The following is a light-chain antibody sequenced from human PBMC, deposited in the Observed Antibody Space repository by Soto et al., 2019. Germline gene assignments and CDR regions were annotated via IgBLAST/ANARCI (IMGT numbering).Light chain of an antibody. V-gene: IGLV1-47*02. CDR3: AAWDDSLSGYV. CDR2: SNN. J-gene: IGLJ1*01. CDR1: DSNIARRN. Sequence: QSVLTQPPSASATPGQRVTISCSGSDSNIARRNVYWYQQLPGTAPKLLIYSNNQRPSGVPDRFSGSKSGTSASLAISGLRSEDEADYYCAAWDDSLSGYVFGTGTKVTVL.